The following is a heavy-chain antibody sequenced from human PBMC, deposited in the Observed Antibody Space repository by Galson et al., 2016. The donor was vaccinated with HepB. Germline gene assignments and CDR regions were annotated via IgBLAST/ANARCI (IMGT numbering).Heavy chain of an antibody. D-gene: IGHD3-10*01. CDR2: ISSDGSKI. CDR1: GFTSSSYW. J-gene: IGHJ6*02. V-gene: IGHV3-74*01. CDR3: HVWFGEARYGVDV. Sequence: SLRLSCAASGFTSSSYWMHWARQAPGKGLVWVSRISSDGSKITYADSVKGRFTISRDNAKNMLSLQMNSLRVEDTAVYYCHVWFGEARYGVDVWGQGPRSPSP.